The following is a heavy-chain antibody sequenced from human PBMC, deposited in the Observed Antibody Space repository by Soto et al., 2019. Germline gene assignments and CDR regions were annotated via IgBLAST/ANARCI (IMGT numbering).Heavy chain of an antibody. CDR2: VNAYNGNT. D-gene: IGHD6-19*01. V-gene: IGHV1-18*01. Sequence: QVQLVQSGAEVKKPGASVKVSCKASGYTFTSYGISWVRQAPGQGLEWMGWVNAYNGNTNSAQKFRGRVTMTTDTSTSTVYMELRSLRSDDTAVYYCAREAVSGRTGFDYWGQGTLVTVSS. CDR1: GYTFTSYG. J-gene: IGHJ4*02. CDR3: AREAVSGRTGFDY.